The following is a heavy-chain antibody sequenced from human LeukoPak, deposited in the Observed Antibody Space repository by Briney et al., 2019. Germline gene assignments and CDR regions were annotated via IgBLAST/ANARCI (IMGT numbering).Heavy chain of an antibody. CDR2: INHSGST. CDR3: SRVAGYYYYYYMDV. CDR1: GFTFSSYE. J-gene: IGHJ6*03. D-gene: IGHD6-19*01. Sequence: GSLRLSCAASGFTFSSYEMNWVRQAPGKGLEWIGEINHSGSTNYNPSLKSRVTISVDTSKNQFSLKLSSVTAADTAVYYCSRVAGYYYYYYMDVWGKGTTVTVSS. V-gene: IGHV4-34*08.